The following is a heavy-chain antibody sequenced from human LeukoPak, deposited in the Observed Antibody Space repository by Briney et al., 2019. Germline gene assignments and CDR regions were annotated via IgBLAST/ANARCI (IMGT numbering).Heavy chain of an antibody. CDR3: ARTDSSGYLRGFDY. CDR2: IYSGGST. D-gene: IGHD3-22*01. CDR1: GFTVSSNY. J-gene: IGHJ4*02. V-gene: IGHV3-53*01. Sequence: GGSLRLSCAASGFTVSSNYMSWVRQAPGKGLEWVSVIYSGGSTYYADSVKGRFTISRDNSKNTLYLQMNSLRAEDTAVCYCARTDSSGYLRGFDYWGQGTLVTVSS.